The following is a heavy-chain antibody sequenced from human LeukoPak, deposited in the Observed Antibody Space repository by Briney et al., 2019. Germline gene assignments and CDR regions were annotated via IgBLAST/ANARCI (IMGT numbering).Heavy chain of an antibody. J-gene: IGHJ4*02. D-gene: IGHD2-15*01. CDR3: ARHIRYCSGGSCSLYFDY. CDR2: IYPGDSDT. CDR1: GYSFTSYW. Sequence: HGESLKISCKGSGYSFTSYWIGWVRQMPGKGLEWMGIIYPGDSDTRYSPSFQGQVTISADKSISTAYLQWSSLKASDTAMYYCARHIRYCSGGSCSLYFDYWGQGTLVTVSS. V-gene: IGHV5-51*01.